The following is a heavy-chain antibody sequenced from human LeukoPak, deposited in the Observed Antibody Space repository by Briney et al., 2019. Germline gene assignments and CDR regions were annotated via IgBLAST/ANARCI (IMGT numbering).Heavy chain of an antibody. D-gene: IGHD3-10*01. Sequence: GGSLRLSCAASGFTVSSNYMSWVRQAPGKGLEWVSVIYSGGSTYYADSVKGRFTISRDNSKNTLYLEVISLTAEDTAVYYCAKDDAWLRFGEWSQGTLVTVSS. V-gene: IGHV3-53*01. J-gene: IGHJ4*02. CDR3: AKDDAWLRFGE. CDR1: GFTVSSNY. CDR2: IYSGGST.